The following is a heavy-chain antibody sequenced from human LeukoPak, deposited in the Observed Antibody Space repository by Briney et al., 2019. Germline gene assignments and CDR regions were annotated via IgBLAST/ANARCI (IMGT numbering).Heavy chain of an antibody. CDR2: IYYSGST. D-gene: IGHD3-10*01. J-gene: IGHJ3*02. V-gene: IGHV4-61*01. Sequence: SETLSLTCTVSGGSVSSGSYYWSWIRRPPGRELEWIGYIYYSGSTNYNPSLKSRVTISVDTSRNQFSLKLSSVTAADTAVYYCARGLRAPDAFDIWGQGTMVTVSS. CDR3: ARGLRAPDAFDI. CDR1: GGSVSSGSYY.